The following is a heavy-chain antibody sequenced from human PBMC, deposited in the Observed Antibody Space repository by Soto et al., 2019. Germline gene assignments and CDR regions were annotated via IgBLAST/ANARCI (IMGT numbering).Heavy chain of an antibody. CDR3: ARVGGYYYNSSGYIDY. CDR1: GFTFSSYA. V-gene: IGHV3-23*01. CDR2: ISGSGGST. Sequence: PGGSLRLSCAASGFTFSSYAMSWVRQAPGTGLEWVSAISGSGGSTYYADSVKGRFAISGDNSKNTLYLQMNSLRAEDTAVYYCARVGGYYYNSSGYIDYWGQGTLVTVSS. J-gene: IGHJ4*02. D-gene: IGHD3-22*01.